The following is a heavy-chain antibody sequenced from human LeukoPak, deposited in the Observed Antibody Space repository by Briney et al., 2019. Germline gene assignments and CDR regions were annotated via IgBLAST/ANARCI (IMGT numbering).Heavy chain of an antibody. CDR2: IYYSGST. D-gene: IGHD3-10*01. J-gene: IGHJ4*02. Sequence: SETLSLTCAVYGGSFSDYFWGWIRQPPGKGLEWIGYIYYSGSTYYNPSLKSRVTISVDTSKNQFSLKLSSVTAADTAVYYCARETPTGPFDYWGQGTLVTVSS. CDR1: GGSFSDYF. V-gene: IGHV4-30-4*08. CDR3: ARETPTGPFDY.